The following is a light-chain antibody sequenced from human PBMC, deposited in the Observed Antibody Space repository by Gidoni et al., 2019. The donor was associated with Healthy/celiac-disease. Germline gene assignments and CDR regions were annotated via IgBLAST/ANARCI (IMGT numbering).Light chain of an antibody. CDR2: KAS. V-gene: IGLV3-25*02. J-gene: IGLJ3*02. CDR3: QSADSSGTYRV. CDR1: ALQKQY. Sequence: SYQLPQPPSVSVSPGQTARITCSGDALQKQYAYLYQHHTGQAPVLVIYKASERPSGIPERFSGSSSGTTVTLTISGVQAEDEADYYCQSADSSGTYRVFGGGTKLTVL.